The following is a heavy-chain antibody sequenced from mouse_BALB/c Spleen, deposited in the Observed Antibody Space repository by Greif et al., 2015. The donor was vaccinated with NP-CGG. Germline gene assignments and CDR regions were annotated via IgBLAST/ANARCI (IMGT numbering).Heavy chain of an antibody. D-gene: IGHD2-14*01. V-gene: IGHV3-6*02. J-gene: IGHJ3*01. CDR3: ARGGGTPAPFAY. CDR2: ISNDGSN. CDR1: GYSITSGYY. Sequence: VQLKDSGPGLVKPSQSLSLTCSVTGYSITSGYYWNWIRQFPGNKLEWMGYISNDGSNNYNPSLKNRISITRDTSKNHFFLKVNLVSTEDTAIYYSARGGGTPAPFAYWGQGTLVTVSP.